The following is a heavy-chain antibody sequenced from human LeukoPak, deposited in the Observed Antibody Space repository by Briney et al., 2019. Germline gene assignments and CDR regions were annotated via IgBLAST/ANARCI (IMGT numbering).Heavy chain of an antibody. J-gene: IGHJ4*02. CDR1: GGSISSSSYY. V-gene: IGHV4-39*07. CDR3: ARHYDSSGYYPYYFDY. CDR2: IYYSGST. D-gene: IGHD3-22*01. Sequence: SETLSLTCTVSGGSISSSSYYWGWIRQPPGTGLEWIGSIYYSGSTYYNPSLKSRVTISVDTSKNQFSLRLSSVTAADTAVYYCARHYDSSGYYPYYFDYWGQGTLVTVSS.